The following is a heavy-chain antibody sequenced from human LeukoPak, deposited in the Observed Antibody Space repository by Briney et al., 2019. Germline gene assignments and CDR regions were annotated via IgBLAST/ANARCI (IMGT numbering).Heavy chain of an antibody. V-gene: IGHV4-59*01. CDR1: GGSMSSYY. CDR2: IHYSGIT. CDR3: AKEGASQGDYVSIEGVTFDY. Sequence: SETLSLTCTVSGGSMSSYYWSWIRQPPGKGLELIGYIHYSGITNYNPSLKSRVTISLDTSKNQFSLKLTSVTVADTAVYYCAKEGASQGDYVSIEGVTFDYWGQGTLVTVSS. J-gene: IGHJ4*02. D-gene: IGHD3-16*01.